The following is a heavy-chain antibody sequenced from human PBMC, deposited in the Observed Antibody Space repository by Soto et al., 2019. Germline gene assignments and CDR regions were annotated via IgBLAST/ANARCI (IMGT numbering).Heavy chain of an antibody. V-gene: IGHV4-4*02. J-gene: IGHJ5*02. D-gene: IGHD6-6*01. CDR2: IYYSGST. CDR3: ARLDDIAARPFDP. Sequence: TLSLTCAVSGGSISSSNLWSWVRQPPVNGLEWIGYIYYSGSTNYNPSLKSRVTISVDTSKNQFSLKLSSVTVADTAVYYCARLDDIAARPFDPWGQGTLVTVSS. CDR1: GGSISSSNL.